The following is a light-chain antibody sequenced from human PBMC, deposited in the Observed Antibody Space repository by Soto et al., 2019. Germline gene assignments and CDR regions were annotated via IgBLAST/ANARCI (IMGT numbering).Light chain of an antibody. V-gene: IGLV2-8*01. CDR2: DVN. Sequence: QSALTQPASVSGSPGQSITISCTGTSSDIGTYKYVSWYQQNPGKAPKLMLYDVNKRPSGVPDRFSGSKSGNTASLTVSGLQAEDEADYYCSSYAGGNNWVFGGGTKLTVL. J-gene: IGLJ3*02. CDR1: SSDIGTYKY. CDR3: SSYAGGNNWV.